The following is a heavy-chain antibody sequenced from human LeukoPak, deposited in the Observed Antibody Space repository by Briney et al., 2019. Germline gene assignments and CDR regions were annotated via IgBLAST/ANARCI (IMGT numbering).Heavy chain of an antibody. CDR3: AREAGEQWLFIDY. Sequence: GGSLRLSCAASGFTFSSNYMSWVRQAPGKGLEWVSVIYSGGSTYYADSVKGRFTISRDNSKNTLYLQMNSLRAEDTAVYYCAREAGEQWLFIDYWGQGTLVTVSS. D-gene: IGHD6-19*01. J-gene: IGHJ4*02. CDR2: IYSGGST. V-gene: IGHV3-53*01. CDR1: GFTFSSNY.